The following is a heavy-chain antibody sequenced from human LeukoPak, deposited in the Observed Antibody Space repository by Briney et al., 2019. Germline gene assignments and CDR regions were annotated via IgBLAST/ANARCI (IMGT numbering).Heavy chain of an antibody. CDR2: INPNNGGT. CDR3: AAPRYCSRRSCYPSFDY. V-gene: IGHV1-2*02. Sequence: ASVKVSCKASGYTFTDYYIYWVRQAPGQGLEWMGWINPNNGGTKYGQKFQGRVTMTRDTSISTVYMELSSLRSDDTAVYYCAAPRYCSRRSCYPSFDYWGQGTLVTVSS. CDR1: GYTFTDYY. D-gene: IGHD2-15*01. J-gene: IGHJ4*02.